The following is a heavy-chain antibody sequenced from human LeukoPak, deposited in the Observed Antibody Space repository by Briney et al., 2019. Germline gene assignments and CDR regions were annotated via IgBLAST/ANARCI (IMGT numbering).Heavy chain of an antibody. CDR1: GYTFASYG. CDR2: ISAYNGNT. J-gene: IGHJ5*02. D-gene: IGHD6-13*01. Sequence: ASVKVSCKASGYTFASYGISWVRQAPGQGLEWMGWISAYNGNTNYAQKLQGRVAMTTDTSTSTAYMELRSLRSDDTAVYYCARDGGSSWYNWFDPWGQGTLVTVSS. CDR3: ARDGGSSWYNWFDP. V-gene: IGHV1-18*04.